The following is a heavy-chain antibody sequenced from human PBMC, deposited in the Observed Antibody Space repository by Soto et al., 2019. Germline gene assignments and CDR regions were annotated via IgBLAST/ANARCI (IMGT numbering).Heavy chain of an antibody. CDR3: ARDRPAANYYYYGMDV. D-gene: IGHD2-2*01. V-gene: IGHV3-21*01. CDR1: GFTFSSYS. J-gene: IGHJ6*02. Sequence: GGSLRLSCAASGFTFSSYSMNWVRQAPGKGLEWVSSISSSSSYIYYADSVKGRFTISRDNAKNSLYLQMNSLRAEDTAVYYCARDRPAANYYYYGMDVWGQGTTVTVSS. CDR2: ISSSSSYI.